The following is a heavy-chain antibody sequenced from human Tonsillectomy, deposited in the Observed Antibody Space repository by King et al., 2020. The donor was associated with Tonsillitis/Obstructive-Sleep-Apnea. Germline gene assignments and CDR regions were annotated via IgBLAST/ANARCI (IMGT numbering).Heavy chain of an antibody. D-gene: IGHD2-2*02. Sequence: VQLQQWGAGLLKPSETLSLTCAVYGGSFSGYYWSWIRQPPGKGLEWIGEINHSGSTNYNPSLKSRVTISVDTSKNQFSLKLSSLTAADTAVYYCARGRSPRGYCSSASCYTNGVKTYYFDYWGQGTLVTVSS. J-gene: IGHJ4*02. CDR3: ARGRSPRGYCSSASCYTNGVKTYYFDY. CDR2: INHSGST. V-gene: IGHV4-34*01. CDR1: GGSFSGYY.